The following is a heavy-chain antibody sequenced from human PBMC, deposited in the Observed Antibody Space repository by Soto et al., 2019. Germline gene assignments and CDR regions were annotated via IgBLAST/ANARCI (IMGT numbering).Heavy chain of an antibody. V-gene: IGHV1-46*01. J-gene: IGHJ3*02. Sequence: GGSVKVSCKASGYTFTSYYMQWVRQAPGQRLEWMGIIKPSGGSTSYAQKFQGRVTMTRDTSTSTVYMELSSLRSEDTAVYYCARDRGSTTVVTGDAFDIWGQGTMVTVSS. CDR3: ARDRGSTTVVTGDAFDI. CDR1: GYTFTSYY. D-gene: IGHD4-17*01. CDR2: IKPSGGST.